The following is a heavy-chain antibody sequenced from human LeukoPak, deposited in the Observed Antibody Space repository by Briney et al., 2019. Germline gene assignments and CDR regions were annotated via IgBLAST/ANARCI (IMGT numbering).Heavy chain of an antibody. V-gene: IGHV1-2*06. CDR1: GYTFTGYY. D-gene: IGHD3-22*01. J-gene: IGHJ3*02. Sequence: ASVKVSCKASGYTFTGYYMHWVRQAPGQGLEWMGRINPNSGGTNYAQKFQGRVTITTDESTSTAYMELSSLRSEDTAVYYCATPGLYYYDSSGRYAFDIWGQGTMVTVSS. CDR3: ATPGLYYYDSSGRYAFDI. CDR2: INPNSGGT.